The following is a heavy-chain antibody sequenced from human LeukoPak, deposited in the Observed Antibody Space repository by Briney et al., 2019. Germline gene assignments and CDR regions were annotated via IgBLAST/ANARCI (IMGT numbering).Heavy chain of an antibody. CDR3: ARDLSFSRYDSSGLNSDY. V-gene: IGHV1-18*01. D-gene: IGHD3-22*01. J-gene: IGHJ4*02. Sequence: GASVKVSCKASGYTFTSYGISWVRHAPGQGLEWMGWISAYNGNTNYAQKLQGRVTMTTDTSTSTAYMELRSLRSDDTAVYYCARDLSFSRYDSSGLNSDYWGQGTLVTVSS. CDR1: GYTFTSYG. CDR2: ISAYNGNT.